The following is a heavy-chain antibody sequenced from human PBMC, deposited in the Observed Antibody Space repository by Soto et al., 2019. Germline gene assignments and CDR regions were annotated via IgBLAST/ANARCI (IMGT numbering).Heavy chain of an antibody. D-gene: IGHD6-19*01. CDR2: IYGDGTT. Sequence: EVQLVESGGGLIQPGGSLRLSCAASGFAVSSKYMTWVRQAPGKGLEWVSVIYGDGTTYYADSVKGRFTISRDTSKNTLYLQMNSLRAEDTAVYYCVQTTGWPGFDFWGKGTLVTVSS. J-gene: IGHJ4*02. CDR1: GFAVSSKY. V-gene: IGHV3-53*01. CDR3: VQTTGWPGFDF.